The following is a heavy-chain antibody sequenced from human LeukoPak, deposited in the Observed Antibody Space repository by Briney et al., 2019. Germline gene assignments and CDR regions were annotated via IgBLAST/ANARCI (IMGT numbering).Heavy chain of an antibody. V-gene: IGHV3-53*01. J-gene: IGHJ4*02. CDR2: IYSGGST. CDR3: ASLPGIAAAGKNY. CDR1: GFTFSDYY. D-gene: IGHD6-13*01. Sequence: GGSLRLSCAASGFTFSDYYMSWVRQAPGKGLEWVSVIYSGGSTYYADSVKGRFTISRDNSKNTLYLQMNSLRAEDTAVYYCASLPGIAAAGKNYWGQGTLVTVSS.